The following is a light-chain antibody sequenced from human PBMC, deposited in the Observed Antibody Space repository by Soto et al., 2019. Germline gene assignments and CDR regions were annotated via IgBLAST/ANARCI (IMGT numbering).Light chain of an antibody. Sequence: ILITHAPSTLAFSPGEAATLSFRASQSVSISLAWYQQKPGQAPRLLIYGESSTATGVPARFSGSGSGTVFTLTIDSLEPEDYAVYYCHQRKHWPPITFGQGTRLEIK. J-gene: IGKJ5*01. CDR2: GES. CDR3: HQRKHWPPIT. V-gene: IGKV3-11*01. CDR1: QSVSIS.